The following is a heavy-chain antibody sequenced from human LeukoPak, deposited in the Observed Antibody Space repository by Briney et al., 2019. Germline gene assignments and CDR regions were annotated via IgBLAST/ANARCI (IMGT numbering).Heavy chain of an antibody. D-gene: IGHD6-19*01. Sequence: SETLSLTCTVSGYSISSGYYWGWIRQPPGKGLEWIGSIYHSGSTYYNPSLKSRVTISVDTSKNQFSLKLSSVTAADTAVYYCASSPRYSSGWYDPPEDDYWGQGTLVTVSS. V-gene: IGHV4-38-2*02. CDR2: IYHSGST. CDR1: GYSISSGYY. CDR3: ASSPRYSSGWYDPPEDDY. J-gene: IGHJ4*02.